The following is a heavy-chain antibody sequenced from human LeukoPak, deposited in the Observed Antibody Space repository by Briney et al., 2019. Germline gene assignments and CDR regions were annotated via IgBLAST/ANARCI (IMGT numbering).Heavy chain of an antibody. CDR3: ARVRYDSSGYSAFDI. J-gene: IGHJ3*02. CDR2: INPSGGST. Sequence: ASAKVSCKASGYTFTSYYMHWVRQAPGQGLEWMGIINPSGGSTSYAQKFQGRVTMTRDTSTSTVYMELSSLRSEDTAVYYCARVRYDSSGYSAFDIWGQGTMVTVSS. D-gene: IGHD3-22*01. CDR1: GYTFTSYY. V-gene: IGHV1-46*01.